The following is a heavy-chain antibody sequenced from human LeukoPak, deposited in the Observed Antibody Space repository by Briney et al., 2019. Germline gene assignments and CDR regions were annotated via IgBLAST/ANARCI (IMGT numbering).Heavy chain of an antibody. V-gene: IGHV1-2*02. J-gene: IGHJ4*02. CDR3: ARSSRIAYDSSGSGGGY. Sequence: GASVKVSCKASGYTFTGYYMHWVRQAPGQGLEWMGWINPNSGGTNYAQKFQGRVTMTRDTSISTAYMELSRLRSDDTAVYYCARSSRIAYDSSGSGGGYWGQGTLVTVSS. CDR2: INPNSGGT. D-gene: IGHD3-22*01. CDR1: GYTFTGYY.